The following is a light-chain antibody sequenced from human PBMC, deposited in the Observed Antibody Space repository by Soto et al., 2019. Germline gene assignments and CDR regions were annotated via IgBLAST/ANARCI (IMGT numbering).Light chain of an antibody. Sequence: QSALTQPASVSGSPGQSITVSCAGTSSDVGGYNLVSWYQQHPGKAPKLIIYEGTERPSGISPRFSGSKSVNTASLTISGLQAEDEADYYCSSYTSSSIYVFGSGTKVTVL. CDR3: SSYTSSSIYV. V-gene: IGLV2-23*01. CDR1: SSDVGGYNL. CDR2: EGT. J-gene: IGLJ1*01.